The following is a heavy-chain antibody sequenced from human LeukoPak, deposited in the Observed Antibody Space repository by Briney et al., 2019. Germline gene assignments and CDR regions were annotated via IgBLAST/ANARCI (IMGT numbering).Heavy chain of an antibody. CDR1: GFTFSSYN. V-gene: IGHV3-21*01. D-gene: IGHD3-3*01. CDR3: PRDLDFWSGYKDY. CDR2: MTSSSHR. J-gene: IGHJ4*02. Sequence: KAGVSLTLSCAASGFTFSSYNMKGVRQARGRALEGVSSMTSSSHRYYADSVKGRFTISRDNAKNSLFLQMNSLRAEDTAVYYCPRDLDFWSGYKDYWGQGTLVTVSS.